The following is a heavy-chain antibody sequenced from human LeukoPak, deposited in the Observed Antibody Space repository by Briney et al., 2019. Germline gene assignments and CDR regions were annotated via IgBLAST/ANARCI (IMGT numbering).Heavy chain of an antibody. CDR2: ISYDVSNK. J-gene: IGHJ4*02. CDR1: GFTFSSSA. D-gene: IGHD6-19*01. V-gene: IGHV3-30*04. Sequence: GRSLRLSCAASGFTFSSSAMHWVRQAPGKGLEWVAVISYDVSNKYYADSVKGRFTISRDNFKNTLYLQMNSLRAEDTAVYYCARTFTVAGPIDYWGQGTLVIVSS. CDR3: ARTFTVAGPIDY.